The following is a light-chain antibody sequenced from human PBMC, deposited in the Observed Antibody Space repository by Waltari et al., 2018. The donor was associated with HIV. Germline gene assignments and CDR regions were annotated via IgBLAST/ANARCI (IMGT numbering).Light chain of an antibody. Sequence: QSALTQPASVSGSPGPSVTSSCLGPTSNFGPYNFVSWYQQRPGHVPKVIISEFTSQASGIPHHCSGSRSGSTPSLTSSGRQGEDDAVYYCSTQTANRTRGFGGGTQLTVL. CDR1: TSNFGPYNF. CDR3: STQTANRTRG. J-gene: IGLJ3*02. V-gene: IGLV2-14*03. CDR2: EFT.